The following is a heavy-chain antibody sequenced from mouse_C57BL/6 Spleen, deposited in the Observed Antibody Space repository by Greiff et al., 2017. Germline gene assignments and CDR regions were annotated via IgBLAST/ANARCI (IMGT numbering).Heavy chain of an antibody. CDR1: GFTFTDYY. D-gene: IGHD1-1*01. J-gene: IGHJ4*01. Sequence: EVQVVESGGGLVQPGASLRLSCAASGFTFTDYYMSWVRQPPGKAPEWLALIRNKANGYTTEYTASVKGRFTISRDNSQNILYLQMNTLKAEDSATYYCVKAERDYYGSSSYYAMDYWGQGTSVTVSS. CDR3: VKAERDYYGSSSYYAMDY. V-gene: IGHV7-4*01. CDR2: IRNKANGYTT.